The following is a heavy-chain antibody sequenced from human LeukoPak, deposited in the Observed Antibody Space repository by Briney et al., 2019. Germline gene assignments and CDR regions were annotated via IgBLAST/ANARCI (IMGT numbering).Heavy chain of an antibody. CDR2: IYSGGST. D-gene: IGHD1-1*01. CDR3: AKELEEGGYYFDY. CDR1: GFTVSSNY. Sequence: GGSLRLSCVASGFTVSSNYMSWVRQAPGKGLEWVSVIYSGGSTYYADSVKGRFTISRDNSKNTLYLQMNSLRAEDTAVYYCAKELEEGGYYFDYWGQGTLVTVSS. V-gene: IGHV3-53*01. J-gene: IGHJ4*02.